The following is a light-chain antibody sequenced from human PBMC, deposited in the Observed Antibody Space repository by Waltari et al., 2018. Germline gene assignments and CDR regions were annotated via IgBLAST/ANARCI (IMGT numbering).Light chain of an antibody. J-gene: IGKJ1*01. CDR2: GAS. Sequence: EIVLTQSPGTLSSSPGERATLSCRASQSVSRALAWYQQKPGQAPRLLIYGASNRATGIPYRFSGSGSGTDFSLTISSLEPEDFAVYYCQHYLRLPATFGQGTKVEIK. V-gene: IGKV3-20*01. CDR1: QSVSRA. CDR3: QHYLRLPAT.